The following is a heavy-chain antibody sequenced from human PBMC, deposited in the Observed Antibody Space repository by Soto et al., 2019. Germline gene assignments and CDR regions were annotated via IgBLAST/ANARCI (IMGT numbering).Heavy chain of an antibody. D-gene: IGHD1-26*01. CDR1: GYTFSVYG. J-gene: IGHJ4*02. CDR3: ARAWHEWDLLDY. V-gene: IGHV1-18*01. Sequence: QVQLVQSGAEVKKPGASVRVSCKASGYTFSVYGIAWVRQAPGQGLEWMGWIRAYSGHTNYAQKLQGRVTMTTDTSTSTAYMDLTSLRSDDTAVYYCARAWHEWDLLDYLGQGTLVTVSS. CDR2: IRAYSGHT.